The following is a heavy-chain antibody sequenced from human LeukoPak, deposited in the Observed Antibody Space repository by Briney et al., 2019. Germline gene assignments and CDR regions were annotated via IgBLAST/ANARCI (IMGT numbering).Heavy chain of an antibody. CDR2: IRYDGSNK. D-gene: IGHD3-10*01. CDR3: ARGGYYGSGSKIFDY. Sequence: GGSLRLSCAASGFTFSNYEMNWIRQAPGKGLEWVAFIRYDGSNKYYADSVKGRFTISRDNAKNSLYLQMNSLRAEDTALYHCARGGYYGSGSKIFDYWGQGTLVTVSS. CDR1: GFTFSNYE. J-gene: IGHJ4*02. V-gene: IGHV3-30*02.